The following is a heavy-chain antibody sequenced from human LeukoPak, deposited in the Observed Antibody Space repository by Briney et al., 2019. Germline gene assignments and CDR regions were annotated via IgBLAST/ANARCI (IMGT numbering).Heavy chain of an antibody. Sequence: ASVKVSCKASGYTFTSYAMNWVRQAPGQGLEWMGWINPNSGGTNYAQKFQGRVTMTRDTSISTAYMELSRLRSDDTAVYYCARWGANSKRRWFDPWGQGTLVTVSS. V-gene: IGHV1-2*02. CDR2: INPNSGGT. CDR3: ARWGANSKRRWFDP. J-gene: IGHJ5*02. CDR1: GYTFTSYA. D-gene: IGHD2/OR15-2a*01.